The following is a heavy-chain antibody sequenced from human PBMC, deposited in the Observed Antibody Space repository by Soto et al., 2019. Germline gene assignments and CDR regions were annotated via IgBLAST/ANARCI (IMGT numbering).Heavy chain of an antibody. Sequence: GGSLRLSCAASGFTFSRYEMNWVRQAPGKGLEWVSYISSSGSGKYYADSVKGLFTISRDNAKNSLYLQMNRLSVEATDVYYCGSGGDRYILTFRARGTLVPVSA. CDR2: ISSSGSGK. CDR3: GSGGDRYILTF. CDR1: GFTFSRYE. V-gene: IGHV3-48*03. J-gene: IGHJ4*02. D-gene: IGHD3-16*01.